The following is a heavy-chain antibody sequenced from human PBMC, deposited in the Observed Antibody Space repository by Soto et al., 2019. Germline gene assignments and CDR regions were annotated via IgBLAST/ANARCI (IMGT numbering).Heavy chain of an antibody. D-gene: IGHD3-10*01. J-gene: IGHJ4*02. V-gene: IGHV1-69*08. CDR2: IIPILGIA. CDR1: GGTFSSYT. CDR3: AREPSITMVRGAYFDY. Sequence: QVQLVQSGAEVTKPGSSVKVSCKASGGTFSSYTISWVRQAPGQGLEWMGRIIPILGIANYAQKFQGRVTITADKSTSTAYMELSSLRSEDTAVYYCAREPSITMVRGAYFDYWGQGTLVTVSS.